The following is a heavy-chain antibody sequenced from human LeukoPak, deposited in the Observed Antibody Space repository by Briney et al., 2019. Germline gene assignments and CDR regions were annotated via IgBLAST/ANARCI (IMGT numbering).Heavy chain of an antibody. CDR3: ATDRMIRGWGFDY. J-gene: IGHJ4*02. V-gene: IGHV3-23*01. CDR1: GITFNKYL. D-gene: IGHD3-10*01. CDR2: INETGSRT. Sequence: WGSLRLSCTSSGITFNKYLMHWVRPAPWQGLEWVAGINETGSRTHIAHSVKGRFTVSRDNSKYTVYLHMDSLRADDTAVYFRATDRMIRGWGFDYWCQGALSPSP.